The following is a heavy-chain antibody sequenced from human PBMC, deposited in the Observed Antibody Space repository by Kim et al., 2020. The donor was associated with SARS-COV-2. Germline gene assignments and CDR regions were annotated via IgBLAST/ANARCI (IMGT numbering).Heavy chain of an antibody. CDR1: NGSFSGYY. V-gene: IGHV4-34*01. Sequence: SETLSLTCAVYNGSFSGYYWSWIRQPPGKGLEWIGEINHSGSTNYNPSLKSRVTISVDTSKNQFSLKVSFVTAADTAVYYCARFNRTNSAVPPYYYYYMDVWGKGTTVTVSS. J-gene: IGHJ6*03. D-gene: IGHD5-18*01. CDR3: ARFNRTNSAVPPYYYYYMDV. CDR2: INHSGST.